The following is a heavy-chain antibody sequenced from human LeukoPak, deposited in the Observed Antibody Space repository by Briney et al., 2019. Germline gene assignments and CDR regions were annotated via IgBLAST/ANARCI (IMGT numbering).Heavy chain of an antibody. Sequence: SVKVSRKNSGYSFTTYGVTWVRQAPRQGLEGMGWISAYNGDTNYVQKFQGRFTMTTDTSTSTANMELRSLRSDDTAVYYYARDHSSSCQLLDYWGQGTLVTISS. J-gene: IGHJ4*02. CDR3: ARDHSSSCQLLDY. CDR1: GYSFTTYG. V-gene: IGHV1-18*01. CDR2: ISAYNGDT. D-gene: IGHD6-13*01.